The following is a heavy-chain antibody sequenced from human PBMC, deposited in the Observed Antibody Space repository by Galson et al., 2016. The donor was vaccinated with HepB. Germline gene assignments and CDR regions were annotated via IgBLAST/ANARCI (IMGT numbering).Heavy chain of an antibody. CDR2: IIPVFVTA. D-gene: IGHD7-27*01. CDR3: ARSRETGGLYYFDY. CDR1: GGTFSSYA. J-gene: IGHJ4*02. Sequence: SVKVSCKASGGTFSSYAISWVRQAPGQGLEWMGGIIPVFVTANYAQKFQGRVTISADKSTSTAYMEVSSLRSEDTAVYYCARSRETGGLYYFDYWGQGTLVTVSS. V-gene: IGHV1-69*06.